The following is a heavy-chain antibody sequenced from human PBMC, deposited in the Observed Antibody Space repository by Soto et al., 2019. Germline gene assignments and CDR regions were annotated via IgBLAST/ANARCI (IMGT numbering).Heavy chain of an antibody. CDR3: ARPSNKYFDY. CDR1: GGSISSSSYY. V-gene: IGHV4-39*01. D-gene: IGHD6-6*01. CDR2: IYYSGST. Sequence: SETLSLTCTVSGGSISSSSYYWGWIRQPPGKGLEWIGSIYYSGSTYYNPSLKSRVTISVDTSKNQFSLKLSSVTAADTAVYYCARPSNKYFDYWGQGTLVTISS. J-gene: IGHJ4*02.